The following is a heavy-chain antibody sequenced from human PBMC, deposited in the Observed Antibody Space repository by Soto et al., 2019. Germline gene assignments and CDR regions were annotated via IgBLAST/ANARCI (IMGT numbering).Heavy chain of an antibody. D-gene: IGHD6-13*01. J-gene: IGHJ5*02. CDR3: ARHISEWQQLGGRFDP. CDR1: GYSFTSYW. V-gene: IGHV5-51*07. CDR2: IYPGDSDT. Sequence: PGESLKISCKGSGYSFTSYWIGWVHQMPGKGLEWMGIIYPGDSDTRYSPSFQGQVTISADKSISTAYLQWSSLKASDTAMYYCARHISEWQQLGGRFDPWGQGTLVTVSS.